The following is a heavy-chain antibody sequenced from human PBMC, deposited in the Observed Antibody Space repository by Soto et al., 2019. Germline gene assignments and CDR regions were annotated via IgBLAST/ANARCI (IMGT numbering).Heavy chain of an antibody. Sequence: PGGSLRLSCAASGFTVSSNYMSWVRQAPGKGLEGVSGIYSGGSTYYADSVKGRFTISRDNSKNTPYLQMNSQRADDTAAYYCARPYDSRAFDIWGQGTMVTVSS. J-gene: IGHJ3*02. D-gene: IGHD3-22*01. CDR3: ARPYDSRAFDI. V-gene: IGHV3-53*01. CDR2: IYSGGST. CDR1: GFTVSSNY.